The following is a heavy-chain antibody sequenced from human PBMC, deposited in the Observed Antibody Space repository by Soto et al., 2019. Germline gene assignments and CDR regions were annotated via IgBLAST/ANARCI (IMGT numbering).Heavy chain of an antibody. V-gene: IGHV4-34*01. CDR2: INHSGST. CDR3: ARVGFPGPWLVHSRAWRWFDP. Sequence: QVQLQQWGAGLLKPSETLSLTCAVYGGSFSGYYWSWIRQPPGKGLEWIGEINHSGSTNYNPSLKTRVTISVDTSKNQFSLKLSSVTAADTAVYYCARVGFPGPWLVHSRAWRWFDPWGQGTLVTVSS. J-gene: IGHJ5*02. CDR1: GGSFSGYY. D-gene: IGHD6-19*01.